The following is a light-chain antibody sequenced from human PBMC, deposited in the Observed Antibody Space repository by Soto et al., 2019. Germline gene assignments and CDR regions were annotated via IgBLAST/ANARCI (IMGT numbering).Light chain of an antibody. Sequence: LTQPASVSGSPGQSITISCTGTSSDVGAYSYVSWYQQQPGKAPKLMIYEVINRPSGVSNRFSGSKSGNTASLTISGLRAEDEAYYYCSSFTSSNTGVFGTGTKVTVL. CDR3: SSFTSSNTGV. CDR1: SSDVGAYSY. V-gene: IGLV2-14*01. CDR2: EVI. J-gene: IGLJ1*01.